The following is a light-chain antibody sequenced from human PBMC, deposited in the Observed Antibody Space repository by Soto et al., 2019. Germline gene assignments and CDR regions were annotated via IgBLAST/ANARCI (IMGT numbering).Light chain of an antibody. CDR1: QSISSW. J-gene: IGKJ1*01. Sequence: DIQMTQSPSSMSACVGDRVTTTCRASQSISSWLAWYQQKPGKAPKLLIYKASSLESGVPSRFSGSGSGTDFTLTINRVEPEDFAVYYCHQYGISPPWTFGQGTKV. CDR3: HQYGISPPWT. CDR2: KAS. V-gene: IGKV1-5*03.